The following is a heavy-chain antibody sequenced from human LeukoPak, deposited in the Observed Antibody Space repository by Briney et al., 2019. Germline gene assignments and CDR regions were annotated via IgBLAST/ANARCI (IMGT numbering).Heavy chain of an antibody. J-gene: IGHJ4*02. CDR1: GLTFTIHS. D-gene: IGHD3-9*01. CDR2: ISYDGTYK. V-gene: IGHV3-30*03. Sequence: GRSLRLSCAVSGLTFTIHSMHWVRQAPGKGLEWVAVISYDGTYKYYEESVKGRFTISRDNSKNTLYLQMNSLRAEDTAVYYCASWAGTGVAPFNIFSGPFDYWGQGTLVTVSS. CDR3: ASWAGTGVAPFNIFSGPFDY.